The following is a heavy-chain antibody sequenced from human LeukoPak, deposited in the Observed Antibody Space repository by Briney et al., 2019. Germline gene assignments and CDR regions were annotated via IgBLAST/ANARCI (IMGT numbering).Heavy chain of an antibody. J-gene: IGHJ4*02. V-gene: IGHV3-21*01. CDR1: GFTFSSYS. CDR3: ARNGDSPGYEGRDFDY. CDR2: ISSSSSYI. D-gene: IGHD3-9*01. Sequence: PGGSLRLSCAASGFTFSSYSMNWVRQAPGKGLEWVSSISSSSSYIYFADSLKGRFTISRDNAKNSLYLQMNSLRAEDTAVYFCARNGDSPGYEGRDFDYWGQGTLVTVSS.